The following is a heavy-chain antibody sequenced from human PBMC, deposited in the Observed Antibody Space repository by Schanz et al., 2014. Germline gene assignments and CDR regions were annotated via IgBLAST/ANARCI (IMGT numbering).Heavy chain of an antibody. CDR1: GGTFSNHG. V-gene: IGHV1-69*04. D-gene: IGHD3-9*01. Sequence: QVQLVQSGAEVKKPGSSVKVSCKTSGGTFSNHGITWVRQAPGQGFEWIGRTIPMINEAKYADNFRGRVSMTADKSTSTAYMVLSGLTHEDTATYYCARDAADFLAGYSLDTWGQGTLVVVFS. J-gene: IGHJ5*02. CDR3: ARDAADFLAGYSLDT. CDR2: TIPMINEA.